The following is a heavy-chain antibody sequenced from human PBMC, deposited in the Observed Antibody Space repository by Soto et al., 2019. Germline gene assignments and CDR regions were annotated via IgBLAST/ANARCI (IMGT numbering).Heavy chain of an antibody. D-gene: IGHD5-12*01. CDR2: IIPIFGTA. Sequence: SVKVSCKASGGTFSSYAISWARQAPGQGLEWMGGIIPIFGTANYAQKFQGRVTITADESTSTAYMELSSLRSEDTAVYYCAREHSGYEGNYYYYYGMDVWGQGTTVTVSS. CDR3: AREHSGYEGNYYYYYGMDV. J-gene: IGHJ6*02. CDR1: GGTFSSYA. V-gene: IGHV1-69*13.